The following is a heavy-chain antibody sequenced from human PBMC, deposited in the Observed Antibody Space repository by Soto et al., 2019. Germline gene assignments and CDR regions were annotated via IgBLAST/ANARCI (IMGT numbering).Heavy chain of an antibody. Sequence: GGSLRLSCAASEFSFSSYALNWVRQAPGKGLEWVSAISATGTTTYYADSVKGRFTIPRDNSKRTLFLQMDSLSPEDTAVYYCATYSSPFDYWGQGTLVTVSS. CDR3: ATYSSPFDY. D-gene: IGHD6-13*01. CDR1: EFSFSSYA. V-gene: IGHV3-23*01. J-gene: IGHJ4*02. CDR2: ISATGTTT.